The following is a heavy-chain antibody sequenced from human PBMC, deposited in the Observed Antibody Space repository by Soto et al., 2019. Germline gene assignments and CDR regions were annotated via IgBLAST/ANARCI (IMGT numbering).Heavy chain of an antibody. D-gene: IGHD1-26*01. V-gene: IGHV1-3*01. CDR3: ARDDSSDGTTLFDY. J-gene: IGHJ4*02. CDR2: IDAGNGNT. Sequence: ASVKVSFKASGYTSTSYIIHWVRQAPGQRPEWMGWIDAGNGNTKYSEKFQGRETITRDTAASTAYMELSSLRSEDTAVYYCARDDSSDGTTLFDYWGQGTLVTVSS. CDR1: GYTSTSYI.